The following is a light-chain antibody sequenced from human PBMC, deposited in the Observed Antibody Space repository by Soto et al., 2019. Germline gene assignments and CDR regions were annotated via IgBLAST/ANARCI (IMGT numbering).Light chain of an antibody. V-gene: IGKV3-15*01. CDR1: QSVTYN. Sequence: EIVMTQSPATLSVSPGERATLSCRASQSVTYNLAWYQQKLGQAPRLLIYGASNLQTGVPSRFSGSGSGTEFTLTISSLQPEDFATYYCQQLNIYPITFGQGTRLEIK. J-gene: IGKJ5*01. CDR3: QQLNIYPIT. CDR2: GAS.